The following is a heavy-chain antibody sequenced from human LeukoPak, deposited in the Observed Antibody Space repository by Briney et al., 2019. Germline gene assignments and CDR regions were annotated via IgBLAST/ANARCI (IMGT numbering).Heavy chain of an antibody. CDR3: ARRVTMVRGVIIAPDAFDI. Sequence: SETLSLTCTVSGGSINTYFWSWIRQPPGKGLEWIGYIYYSGSTNYNPSLKSRVTISVDTSKNQFSLKLSSVTAADTAVYYCARRVTMVRGVIIAPDAFDIWGQGTMVTVSS. CDR2: IYYSGST. CDR1: GGSINTYF. J-gene: IGHJ3*02. V-gene: IGHV4-59*01. D-gene: IGHD3-10*01.